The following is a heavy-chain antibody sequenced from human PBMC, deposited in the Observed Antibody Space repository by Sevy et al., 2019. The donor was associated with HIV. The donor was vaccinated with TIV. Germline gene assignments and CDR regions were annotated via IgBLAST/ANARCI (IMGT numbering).Heavy chain of an antibody. CDR1: GGSISSGSYY. Sequence: SETLSLTCTVSGGSISSGSYYWSWIRQPAGKGLEWIGRIYTSGSSNYNPSLKSRVTMSVDTSKNQFSLKLSSVTAADTAVYYCARFAEDYRNFDYWGQGTLVTVSS. D-gene: IGHD3-16*01. CDR2: IYTSGSS. CDR3: ARFAEDYRNFDY. V-gene: IGHV4-61*02. J-gene: IGHJ4*02.